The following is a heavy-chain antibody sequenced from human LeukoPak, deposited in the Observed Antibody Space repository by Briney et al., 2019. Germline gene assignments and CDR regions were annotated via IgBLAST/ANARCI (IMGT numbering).Heavy chain of an antibody. CDR1: GFTVSSNY. CDR3: ARDRLWFGELLPFDY. J-gene: IGHJ4*02. D-gene: IGHD3-10*01. Sequence: PGGSLRLSCAASGFTVSSNYMSWVRQAPGKGLQWVSIIYSGGSTYYADSVKGRFTISRDNAKNSLYLQMNSLRAEDTAVYYCARDRLWFGELLPFDYWGQGTLVTVSS. CDR2: IYSGGST. V-gene: IGHV3-53*01.